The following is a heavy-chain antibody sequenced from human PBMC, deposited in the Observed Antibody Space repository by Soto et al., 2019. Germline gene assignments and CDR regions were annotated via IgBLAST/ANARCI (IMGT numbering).Heavy chain of an antibody. CDR2: IVVGSGNT. Sequence: GASVKVSCKASGFTFTSSAVQWVRQARGQRLEWIGWIVVGSGNTNYAQKFQERVTITRDMSTSTAYMELSSLRSEDTAVYYCAAPRPDSSSSHYYYYGMDVWGQGTTVTVSS. D-gene: IGHD6-6*01. V-gene: IGHV1-58*01. J-gene: IGHJ6*02. CDR1: GFTFTSSA. CDR3: AAPRPDSSSSHYYYYGMDV.